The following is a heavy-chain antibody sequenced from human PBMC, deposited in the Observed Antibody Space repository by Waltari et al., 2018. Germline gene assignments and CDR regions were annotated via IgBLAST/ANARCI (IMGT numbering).Heavy chain of an antibody. CDR1: GFTITTFG. CDR2: TTGSNAYL. Sequence: EVLLVESGGGLVKPGGSLRLSCAASGFTITTFGMSWVRQAPGKGLGWVSSTTGSNAYLYYADAVRGRFTVSMDNAKNSLHLQMNNLRAEDTGVYYCARALTTPNDSWGQGTLVTVSS. J-gene: IGHJ5*01. D-gene: IGHD4-17*01. CDR3: ARALTTPNDS. V-gene: IGHV3-21*02.